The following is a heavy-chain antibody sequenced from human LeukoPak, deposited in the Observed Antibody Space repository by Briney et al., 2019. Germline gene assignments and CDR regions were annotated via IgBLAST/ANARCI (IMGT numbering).Heavy chain of an antibody. J-gene: IGHJ4*02. D-gene: IGHD6-13*01. V-gene: IGHV4-30-2*01. CDR1: GGSISSGGYS. Sequence: SQTLSLTCAVSGGSISSGGYSWSWIRQPPGKGLEWIGYIYHSGSTYYNPSLKSRVTISVDTSKNQFSLKLSSVTAADTAVYYCARESRSSWYAHFDYWGQGTLVTVSS. CDR2: IYHSGST. CDR3: ARESRSSWYAHFDY.